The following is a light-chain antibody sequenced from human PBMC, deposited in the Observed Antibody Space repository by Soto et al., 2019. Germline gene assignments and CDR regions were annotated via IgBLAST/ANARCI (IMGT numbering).Light chain of an antibody. CDR2: DTS. CDR1: QSVNNY. CDR3: QQCSNWPIT. V-gene: IGKV3-11*01. Sequence: IMLTQSPSPLSLSTLXXATLSSMASQSVNNYLAWYQQKPGQAPRLLIYDTSNRATGIPDRISGSGSGTDFTLTISSLEPEDFAVYYCQQCSNWPITFGQGTRLEIK. J-gene: IGKJ5*01.